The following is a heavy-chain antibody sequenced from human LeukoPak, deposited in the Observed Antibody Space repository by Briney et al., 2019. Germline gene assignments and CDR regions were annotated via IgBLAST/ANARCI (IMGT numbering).Heavy chain of an antibody. CDR1: GFTFRSHA. Sequence: GGSLRLSCVGSGFTFRSHAMSWVRQAPEKGLEFVSGIYENGGTTYYADSVKGRFTISRDNSKNTLYLQMNSLRAEDTAVYYCAKDKRVVPAATGDYFDYWGQGTLVTVSS. CDR3: AKDKRVVPAATGDYFDY. D-gene: IGHD2-2*01. J-gene: IGHJ4*02. V-gene: IGHV3-23*01. CDR2: IYENGGTT.